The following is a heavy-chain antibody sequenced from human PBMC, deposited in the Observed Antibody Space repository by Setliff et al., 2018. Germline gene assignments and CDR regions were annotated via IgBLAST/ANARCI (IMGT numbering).Heavy chain of an antibody. CDR2: IYYRGST. CDR1: GGSIRDYY. J-gene: IGHJ5*02. V-gene: IGHV4-59*01. D-gene: IGHD2-21*01. Sequence: SETLSLTCTVSGGSIRDYYWNWIRQSPGKGLEWIGYIYYRGSTNYNSSLKSRVTISIDMSTNQFSLKLTSATAADTAIYFCAAVGIATGGGWFDPWGQGTPVTVSS. CDR3: AAVGIATGGGWFDP.